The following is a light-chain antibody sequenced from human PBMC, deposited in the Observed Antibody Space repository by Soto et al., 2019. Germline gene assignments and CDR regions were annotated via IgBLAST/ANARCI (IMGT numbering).Light chain of an antibody. J-gene: IGKJ2*01. CDR1: QSVSDW. CDR2: KAS. Sequence: IQMTQSPSILSASIGDRVTITCRASQSVSDWLAWYQQTPGRAPQLLIYKASNLERGVPPRFSGSGSGTEFTLTISRPQPDDSAIYYCQQYSGFPYTFGPGTRLEIK. CDR3: QQYSGFPYT. V-gene: IGKV1-5*03.